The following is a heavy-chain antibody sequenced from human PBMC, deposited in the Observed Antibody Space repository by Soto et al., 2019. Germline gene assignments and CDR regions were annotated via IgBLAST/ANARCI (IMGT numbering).Heavy chain of an antibody. CDR2: IIGSGTST. CDR1: GFTFSSYA. CDR3: ATGKGLTVSSTNY. Sequence: EVQLLESGGGLVQPGGSLRLSCAASGFTFSSYAMSWVRQAPGMGLEWVSGIIGSGTSTYYADSVKGRFTISRDNSKNTLFLQMNSLRAEDTAVYYCATGKGLTVSSTNYWGQGTLVTVSS. V-gene: IGHV3-23*01. J-gene: IGHJ4*02. D-gene: IGHD2-2*01.